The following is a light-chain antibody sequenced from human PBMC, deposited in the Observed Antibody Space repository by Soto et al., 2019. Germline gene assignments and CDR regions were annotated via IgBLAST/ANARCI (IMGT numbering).Light chain of an antibody. CDR3: AAWDDSLGGPWV. V-gene: IGLV1-47*01. Sequence: QSVLTQPPSASGAPGQRVTIYCSGSSSDIGSSYVYWYQQLPGTAPKLLVFRDNQRASGVPDRISGSKSGTSASLAISGLRSEDEADYYCAAWDDSLGGPWVFGGGTKLTVL. CDR2: RDN. CDR1: SSDIGSSY. J-gene: IGLJ3*02.